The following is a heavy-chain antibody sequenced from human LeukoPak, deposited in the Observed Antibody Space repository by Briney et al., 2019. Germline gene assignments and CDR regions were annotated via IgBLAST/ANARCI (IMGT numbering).Heavy chain of an antibody. CDR1: GFTFSSYG. D-gene: IGHD3-9*01. J-gene: IGHJ6*02. Sequence: AGRSLRLSCAASGFTFSSYGMHWVRQAPGKGPERGAVIWCDGSNKSYADSVRGRFTISRDNSKNTLYLQMNSRRAEDTAVYYCARESQYYYILTGYRYYGMDVWGQGTTGTVSS. CDR3: ARESQYYYILTGYRYYGMDV. CDR2: IWCDGSNK. V-gene: IGHV3-33*01.